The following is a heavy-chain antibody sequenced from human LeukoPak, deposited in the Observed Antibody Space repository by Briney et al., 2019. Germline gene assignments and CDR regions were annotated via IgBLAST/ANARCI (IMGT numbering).Heavy chain of an antibody. CDR3: ARASYDAFDI. CDR2: ISNSGTDT. V-gene: IGHV3-11*04. J-gene: IGHJ3*02. CDR1: GFVFRNYY. Sequence: GGSLRLSCAGSGFVFRNYYMSWLRQAPGKGLEWVSYISNSGTDTYYADSVKGRFTMSRDNAMNSLYLQMNSLRAEDTAVYYCARASYDAFDIWGQGTVDTVSS.